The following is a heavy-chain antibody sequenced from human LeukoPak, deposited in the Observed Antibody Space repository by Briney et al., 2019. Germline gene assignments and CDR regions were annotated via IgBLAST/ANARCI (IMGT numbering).Heavy chain of an antibody. V-gene: IGHV3-74*01. CDR3: ARDGSGSIDLDH. CDR2: VDNDGRGT. CDR1: GVTYSAYW. D-gene: IGHD3-3*01. Sequence: GGSLRLSCSASGVTYSAYWMHWVRQAPGKGLVWVSYVDNDGRGTAYVDSVKGRFTISRDNAKNTVYLQMNSLRVDDTAVYYCARDGSGSIDLDHWGQGTLVTVSS. J-gene: IGHJ4*02.